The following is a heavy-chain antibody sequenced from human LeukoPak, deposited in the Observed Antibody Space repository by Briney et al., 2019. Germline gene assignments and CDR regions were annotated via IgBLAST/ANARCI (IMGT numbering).Heavy chain of an antibody. V-gene: IGHV1-8*01. J-gene: IGHJ4*02. CDR3: ARRIAAAGVGIVY. Sequence: ASVKVSCKASGHTFTSYDINWVRQATGQGLEWMGLMNPDSGNTGYAQKFQGRVTMTRNPSISTAYMELSSLTSEDTAVYYCARRIAAAGVGIVYWGQGTLVTVSS. CDR2: MNPDSGNT. D-gene: IGHD6-13*01. CDR1: GHTFTSYD.